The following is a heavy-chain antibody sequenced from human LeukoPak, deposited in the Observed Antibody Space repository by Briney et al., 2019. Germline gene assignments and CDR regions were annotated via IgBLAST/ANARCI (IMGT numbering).Heavy chain of an antibody. D-gene: IGHD3-9*01. CDR1: GFTFSSYW. CDR2: IKQDGSEK. Sequence: GGSLTLSCAASGFTFSSYWMSWVRQAPGKGLEWVANIKQDGSEKYYVDSVKGRFTIARDNAKNSLYLQMNSLRAEDTAVYYCAREGYDILTGYYPYFDYWGQGTLVTVSS. V-gene: IGHV3-7*01. CDR3: AREGYDILTGYYPYFDY. J-gene: IGHJ4*02.